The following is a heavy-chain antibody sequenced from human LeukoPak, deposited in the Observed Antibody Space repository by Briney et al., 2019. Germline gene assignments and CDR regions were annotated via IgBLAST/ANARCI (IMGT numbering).Heavy chain of an antibody. V-gene: IGHV4-34*01. CDR1: GGSFSGYY. D-gene: IGHD4-17*01. CDR3: ARLHGDYKWYFDL. Sequence: SETLSLTCAVYGGSFSGYYWSWIRQPPGKGLEWIGEINHSGSTNYNPSLKSRVTISVDTSKNQFSLKLSSVTAAETAVYYCARLHGDYKWYFDLWGRGTLVTVSS. J-gene: IGHJ2*01. CDR2: INHSGST.